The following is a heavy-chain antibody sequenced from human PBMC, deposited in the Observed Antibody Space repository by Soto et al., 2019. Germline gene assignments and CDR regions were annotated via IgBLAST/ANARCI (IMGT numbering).Heavy chain of an antibody. CDR2: IYYTGNT. CDR1: SGSVGRGGYY. J-gene: IGHJ4*02. D-gene: IGHD3-10*02. V-gene: IGHV4-31*03. Sequence: QVQLRESGPGLVRPSQILSLTCTVSSGSVGRGGYYWSWLRQHPAKGLEWIGSIYYTGNTYYNPSLNSRVTISVDTSKNQFSLRLTSVTAADTAVYYCARVFSTHFESWGQGILFTVSS. CDR3: ARVFSTHFES.